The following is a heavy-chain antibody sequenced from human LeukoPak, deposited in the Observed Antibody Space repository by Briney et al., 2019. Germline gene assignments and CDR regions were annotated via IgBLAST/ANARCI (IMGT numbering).Heavy chain of an antibody. CDR1: GGSFSIIAYY. CDR3: GRRGSGLNWFDP. J-gene: IGHJ5*02. D-gene: IGHD6-25*01. CDR2: ISYSGST. V-gene: IGHV4-39*01. Sequence: PSETLSLTCTVSGGSFSIIAYYCVFIRQPPGKGLEWIGSISYSGSTFYSPSLKSRVTMSVDTAKNQFSLKLSSVTAADTAVYYCGRRGSGLNWFDPWGQGTLVTVSS.